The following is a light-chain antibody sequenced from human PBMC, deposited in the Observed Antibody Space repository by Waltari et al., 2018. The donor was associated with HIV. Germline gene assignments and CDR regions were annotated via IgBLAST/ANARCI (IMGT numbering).Light chain of an antibody. CDR1: QSVSTY. V-gene: IGKV3-11*01. CDR3: QQRSNWPPLT. Sequence: EIVLTQSPATLSLSPGESATLSCRASQSVSTYLAWYQQKPGHAPRLLIFDASNRATGVPARFSGSGSGTEFTLTIDSLEPEDFAVYYCQQRSNWPPLTFGGGTKVDIK. CDR2: DAS. J-gene: IGKJ4*01.